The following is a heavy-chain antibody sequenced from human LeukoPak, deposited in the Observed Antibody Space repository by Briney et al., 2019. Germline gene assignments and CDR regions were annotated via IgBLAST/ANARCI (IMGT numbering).Heavy chain of an antibody. CDR2: ISGSGGSA. CDR3: ARRGELRQFDY. V-gene: IGHV3-23*01. Sequence: GSLRLSCAASGFTFSNYAMSWVRQAPKKGLEWVSAISGSGGSAYSADSVKGRFTISRDNSKNTLFLQMNSLRAEDTALYYCARRGELRQFDYWGQGTLVTVSS. J-gene: IGHJ4*02. CDR1: GFTFSNYA. D-gene: IGHD1-26*01.